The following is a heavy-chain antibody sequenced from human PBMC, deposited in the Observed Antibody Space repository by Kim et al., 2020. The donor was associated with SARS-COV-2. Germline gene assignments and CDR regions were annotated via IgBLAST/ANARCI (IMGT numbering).Heavy chain of an antibody. V-gene: IGHV3-23*01. J-gene: IGHJ4*02. D-gene: IGHD1-26*01. CDR3: VKHVGSTSGFDQ. CDR2: IGASGATT. Sequence: GGSLRLSCVASGFTFSTYPMSWVRQAPGKGLEWVEWVSAIGASGATTYYRDSVKGRFTISRDNSKNTLYLQVNSLRVDDTGIYYWVKHVGSTSGFDQWGQGALVTVSS. CDR1: GFTFSTYP.